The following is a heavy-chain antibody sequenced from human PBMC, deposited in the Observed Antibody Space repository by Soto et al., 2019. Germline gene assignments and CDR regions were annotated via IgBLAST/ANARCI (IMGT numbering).Heavy chain of an antibody. CDR2: IKQDGSEK. CDR1: GFTFSSYW. J-gene: IGHJ3*02. D-gene: IGHD2-15*01. CDR3: ARDPLYCSGGSCYAAFDT. Sequence: RRLSCAASGFTFSSYWMSWVRQAPGKGLEWVANIKQDGSEKYYVDSVKGRFTISRDNAKNSLYLQMNSLRAEDTAVYYCARDPLYCSGGSCYAAFDTWGHGTMVTV. V-gene: IGHV3-7*01.